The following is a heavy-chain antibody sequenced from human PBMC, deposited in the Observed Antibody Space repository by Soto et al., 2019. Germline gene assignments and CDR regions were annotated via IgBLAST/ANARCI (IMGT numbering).Heavy chain of an antibody. J-gene: IGHJ3*02. CDR1: GYTFTSYG. V-gene: IGHV1-18*01. D-gene: IGHD3-22*01. Sequence: GASVKVSCKASGYTFTSYGISWVRQAPGQGLEWMGWISAYNGNTNYAQKLQGRVTMTTDTSTSTAYMELRSLRSDDTAVYYCASPQNYDSSGYGDFDIWGQGTMVTVSS. CDR2: ISAYNGNT. CDR3: ASPQNYDSSGYGDFDI.